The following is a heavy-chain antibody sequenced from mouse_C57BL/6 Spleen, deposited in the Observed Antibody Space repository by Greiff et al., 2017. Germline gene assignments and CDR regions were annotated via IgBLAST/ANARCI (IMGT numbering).Heavy chain of an antibody. D-gene: IGHD3-2*02. Sequence: QVQLQQSGAELVKPGASVKISCKASGYAFSSYWMNWVKQRPGKGLEWIGQIYPGDGDTNYNGKFKGKATLTADKPSSTAYMQLSSLTSEDSAVYFCARGSSGYGFDYWGQGTTLTVSS. CDR3: ARGSSGYGFDY. J-gene: IGHJ2*01. CDR1: GYAFSSYW. CDR2: IYPGDGDT. V-gene: IGHV1-80*01.